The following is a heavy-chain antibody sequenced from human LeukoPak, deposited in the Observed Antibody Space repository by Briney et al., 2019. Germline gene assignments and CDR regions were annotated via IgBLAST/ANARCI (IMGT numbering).Heavy chain of an antibody. CDR3: AKDSIWYSSGWYYFDY. CDR2: ISGSGGST. V-gene: IGHV3-23*01. Sequence: PGGSLRLSCAASGFTFSSYAMSWVRQAPGKGLEWVSAISGSGGSTYYADSVKGRFTISRDNSKNTLYLQMNSLRAEDTAVYYCAKDSIWYSSGWYYFDYWGQGTLVTVPS. D-gene: IGHD6-19*01. J-gene: IGHJ4*02. CDR1: GFTFSSYA.